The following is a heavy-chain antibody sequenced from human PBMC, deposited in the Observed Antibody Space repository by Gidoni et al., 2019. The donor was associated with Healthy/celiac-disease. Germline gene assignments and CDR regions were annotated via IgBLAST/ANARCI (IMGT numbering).Heavy chain of an antibody. CDR2: IYHSGST. V-gene: IGHV4-30-2*01. J-gene: IGHJ5*02. CDR3: ARVSYYYDSSGYEGNWFDP. Sequence: QLQMQESGSCMVKPYPTLSLTCAVSGGPISRGGYSWRWIRQPPGKGLEWIGYIYHSGSTYYDPSLKSRVTISVDRSKNQFSLKLSSVTAADTAVYYCARVSYYYDSSGYEGNWFDPWGQGNLVTVSS. D-gene: IGHD3-22*01. CDR1: GGPISRGGYS.